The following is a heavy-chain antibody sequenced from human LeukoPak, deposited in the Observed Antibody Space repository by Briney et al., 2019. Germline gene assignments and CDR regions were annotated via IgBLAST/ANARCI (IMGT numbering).Heavy chain of an antibody. D-gene: IGHD3-10*01. CDR3: GRENFASETYYCDY. J-gene: IGHJ4*02. Sequence: GASVKVSCKASGYILTRYGVTWVRQAPGQGLEWMGWISAYNGNTKYEEKVQDRVTMSTDTSTNTVYMELRSLRSDDSAVYYCGRENFASETYYCDYWGQGTQVTVSS. CDR1: GYILTRYG. V-gene: IGHV1-18*01. CDR2: ISAYNGNT.